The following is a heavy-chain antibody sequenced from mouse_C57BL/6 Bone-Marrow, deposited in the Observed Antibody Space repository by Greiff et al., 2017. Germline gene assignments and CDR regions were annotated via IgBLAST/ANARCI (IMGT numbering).Heavy chain of an antibody. J-gene: IGHJ4*01. CDR3: ARRGSSYYYAMDY. D-gene: IGHD1-1*01. CDR1: GFTFSDYY. CDR2: ISNGGGST. V-gene: IGHV5-12*01. Sequence: EVQLVESGGGLVQPGGSLKLSCAASGFTFSDYYMYWVRQTPEKRLEWVAYISNGGGSTYYPDTVKGRFTISRDNAKNTLYLQMSRLKSEDTAMYYCARRGSSYYYAMDYWGQGTSVTVSS.